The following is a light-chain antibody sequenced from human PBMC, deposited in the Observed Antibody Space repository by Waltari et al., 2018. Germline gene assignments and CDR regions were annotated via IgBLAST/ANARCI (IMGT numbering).Light chain of an antibody. V-gene: IGLV3-21*02. Sequence: SYVLTQPPSVSVAPGQTASISCGGAKIASQSVHWYQQKSGQAPLLVGYDDSDRPSGIPARCCGSKSGNTATLTISRVEAGDEADYYCQVWDSSSDHVVFGGGTKLTVL. CDR1: KIASQS. J-gene: IGLJ2*01. CDR3: QVWDSSSDHVV. CDR2: DDS.